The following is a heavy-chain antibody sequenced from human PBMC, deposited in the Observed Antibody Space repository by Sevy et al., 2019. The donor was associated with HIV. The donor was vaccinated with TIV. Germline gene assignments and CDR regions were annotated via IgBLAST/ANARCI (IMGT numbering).Heavy chain of an antibody. Sequence: GGSLRLSCAASGFTFDDYAMHWVRQAPGKGLEWVSGISWNRGSIGYADSVKGRFTISRDNAKNSLYLQMNSLRAEDTAWYYCAKGIGDYAWYFDLWGRGTLVTVSS. D-gene: IGHD4-17*01. V-gene: IGHV3-9*01. J-gene: IGHJ2*01. CDR3: AKGIGDYAWYFDL. CDR1: GFTFDDYA. CDR2: ISWNRGSI.